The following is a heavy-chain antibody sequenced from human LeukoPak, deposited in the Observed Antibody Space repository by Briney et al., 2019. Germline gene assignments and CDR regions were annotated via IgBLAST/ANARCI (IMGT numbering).Heavy chain of an antibody. J-gene: IGHJ4*02. V-gene: IGHV4-39*07. D-gene: IGHD2-2*01. CDR2: IYYSGTT. Sequence: SETLSLTCTVSGGSISSSGYYWGWIRQPPGKGLEWIGSIYYSGTTYYNPSLKSRVTISLDTSKNQFSLKLSSVTAADTAVYYCARGKGYCSSTSCYSPTDFDYWGQGTLVTVSS. CDR3: ARGKGYCSSTSCYSPTDFDY. CDR1: GGSISSSGYY.